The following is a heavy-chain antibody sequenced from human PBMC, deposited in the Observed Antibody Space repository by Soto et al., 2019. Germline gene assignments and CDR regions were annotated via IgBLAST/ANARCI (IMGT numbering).Heavy chain of an antibody. CDR3: ARHLASSGRLDY. J-gene: IGHJ4*02. V-gene: IGHV4-39*01. D-gene: IGHD6-19*01. CDR1: GGSISSSSYY. CDR2: IYYSGST. Sequence: QLQLQESGPGLVKPSETLSLTCTVSGGSISSSSYYWGWIRQPPGKGLEWIGSIYYSGSTYYNPSLKRRVTISVDTSKNPFSLKLGSVTAADTAVYYGARHLASSGRLDYWGQGTLVTVSS.